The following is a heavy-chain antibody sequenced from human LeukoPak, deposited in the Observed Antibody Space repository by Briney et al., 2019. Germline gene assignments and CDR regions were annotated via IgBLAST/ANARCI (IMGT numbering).Heavy chain of an antibody. J-gene: IGHJ4*02. CDR2: IYYSGST. D-gene: IGHD3-10*01. CDR3: ARTLGDYGSGSYYY. Sequence: LRLSCAASGFTFSSYEMNWVRQAPGKGLEWIGYIYYSGSTNYNPSLKSRVTISVDTSKNQFSLKLRSVTAADTAVYYCARTLGDYGSGSYYYWGQGTLVTVSS. CDR1: GFTFSSYE. V-gene: IGHV4-59*08.